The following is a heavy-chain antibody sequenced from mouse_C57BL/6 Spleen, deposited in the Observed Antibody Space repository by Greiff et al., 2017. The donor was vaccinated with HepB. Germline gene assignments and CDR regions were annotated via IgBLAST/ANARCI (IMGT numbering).Heavy chain of an antibody. V-gene: IGHV1-52*01. CDR2: IDPSDSET. CDR1: GYTFTSYW. D-gene: IGHD3-2*02. Sequence: QVQLQQSGAELVRPGSSVKLSCKASGYTFTSYWMHWVKQRPIQGLEWIGNIDPSDSETHYNQKFKDKATLTVDNSSSTAYMQLSSLTSEDSAVYYCARGRPAQAPFAYWGQGTLVTVSA. J-gene: IGHJ3*01. CDR3: ARGRPAQAPFAY.